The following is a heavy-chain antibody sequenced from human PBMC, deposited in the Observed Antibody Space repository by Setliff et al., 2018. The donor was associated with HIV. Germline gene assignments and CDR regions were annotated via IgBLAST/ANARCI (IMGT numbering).Heavy chain of an antibody. CDR3: ARPRLHNYYYYGMDV. D-gene: IGHD2-21*02. Sequence: SETLSLTCAVYGGSFSDNYWSWIRQSPGKGLEWIGEINHSGRTKYSPSLRSRVSISVDTSKTQFSLKLSSVTAADTAVYYCARPRLHNYYYYGMDVWGQGTTVTVSS. CDR2: INHSGRT. CDR1: GGSFSDNY. V-gene: IGHV4-34*01. J-gene: IGHJ6*02.